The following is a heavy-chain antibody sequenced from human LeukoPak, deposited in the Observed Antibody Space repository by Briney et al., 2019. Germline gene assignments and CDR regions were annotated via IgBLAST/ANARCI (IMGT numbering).Heavy chain of an antibody. D-gene: IGHD3-9*01. V-gene: IGHV1-69*04. CDR3: ARAFDDILTGYPSPYDY. CDR2: IIPIFGIA. J-gene: IGHJ4*02. CDR1: GGTFSSYA. Sequence: GASVKVSCKASGGTFSSYAISWVRQAPGQGLEWMGRIIPIFGIANYAQKFQGRVTITADKSTSTAYMELSSLRSEDTAVYYCARAFDDILTGYPSPYDYWGQGTLVTVSS.